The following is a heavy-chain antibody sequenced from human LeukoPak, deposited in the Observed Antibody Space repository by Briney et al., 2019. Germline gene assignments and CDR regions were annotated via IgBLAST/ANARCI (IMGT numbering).Heavy chain of an antibody. CDR1: GYTFTSYG. J-gene: IGHJ4*02. V-gene: IGHV1-18*01. CDR2: MSTYNGNT. D-gene: IGHD3-3*01. Sequence: PRDSVTVSCKASGYTFTSYGISWVRQAPGQGLEWMGWMSTYNGNTKYAQKLEVRLTINTETSTNTAYMEVRRLRSDDTAVYYCARLPSDDFWSGYYFKGHFDHWGQGTPVTVSS. CDR3: ARLPSDDFWSGYYFKGHFDH.